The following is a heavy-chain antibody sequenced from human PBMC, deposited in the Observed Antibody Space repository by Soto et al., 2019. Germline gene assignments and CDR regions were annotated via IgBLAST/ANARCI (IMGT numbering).Heavy chain of an antibody. J-gene: IGHJ4*02. CDR1: GGSFNGYY. V-gene: IGHV4-34*02. Sequence: QVQLQQWGAGLLKPSETLSLTCVVYGGSFNGYYWSWIRQPPGKGLEWFGEVNHSGGIDYNPSLKSRVTISVDTSKNQFSLKLSSVTAADTAVYYCAGRNGYYSGIDYWGQGTLVTVSS. CDR2: VNHSGGI. D-gene: IGHD3-22*01. CDR3: AGRNGYYSGIDY.